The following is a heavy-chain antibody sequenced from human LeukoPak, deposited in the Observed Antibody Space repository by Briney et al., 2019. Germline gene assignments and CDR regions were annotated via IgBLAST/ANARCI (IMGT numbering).Heavy chain of an antibody. Sequence: GGSLTLSCVASGFTFSSYAMSWVRQAPGKGLEWVSAISGSGGSTYYADSVTGRFTISRDNSKNTLYLQMNSLRAEDTAVYYCAKDPGYCSSTSCYFGYYYYGMDVWGQGTTVTVSS. D-gene: IGHD2-2*03. CDR1: GFTFSSYA. CDR2: ISGSGGST. CDR3: AKDPGYCSSTSCYFGYYYYGMDV. J-gene: IGHJ6*02. V-gene: IGHV3-23*01.